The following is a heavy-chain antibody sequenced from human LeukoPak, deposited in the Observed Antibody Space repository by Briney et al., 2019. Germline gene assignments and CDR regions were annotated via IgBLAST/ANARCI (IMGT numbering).Heavy chain of an antibody. CDR3: ARDQDIVVVVAALRQREMGGFDP. CDR2: ISGSGGST. CDR1: GFTFSSYA. Sequence: PGGSLRLSCAASGFTFSSYAMSWVRQAPGKGLEWVSAISGSGGSTYYADSVKGRFTISRDNSKNTLYLQMNSLRAEDTAVYYCARDQDIVVVVAALRQREMGGFDPWGQGTLVTVSS. V-gene: IGHV3-23*01. J-gene: IGHJ5*02. D-gene: IGHD2-15*01.